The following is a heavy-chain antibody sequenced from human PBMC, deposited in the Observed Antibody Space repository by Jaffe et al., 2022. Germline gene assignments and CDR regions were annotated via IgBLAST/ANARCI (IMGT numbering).Heavy chain of an antibody. D-gene: IGHD3-3*01. CDR2: IRYDGNYK. CDR3: AKDYYDLWSNYPTNGVYMDV. J-gene: IGHJ6*03. CDR1: EFSFSNYG. Sequence: QVQLVESGGGVVQPGGSLRLSCTGSEFSFSNYGMFWVRQAPGKGLEWAAFIRYDGNYKYYAESVKGRFTISRDNSKNTVYLQMNSLRAEDTAVYYCAKDYYDLWSNYPTNGVYMDVWGKGTTVTVSS. V-gene: IGHV3-30*02.